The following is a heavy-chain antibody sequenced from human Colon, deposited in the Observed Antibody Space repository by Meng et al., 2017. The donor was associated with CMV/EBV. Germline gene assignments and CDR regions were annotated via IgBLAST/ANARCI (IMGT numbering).Heavy chain of an antibody. Sequence: GGSLRLSCAASGFNFRSSAMSWVRQAPGKGLEWVSTISGSGERTHYAGSVKGRFTISRDNSKSTLYLQMNRLTAEDTAVYYCDGSDFWGQGTLVTVSS. CDR2: ISGSGERT. D-gene: IGHD5-24*01. V-gene: IGHV3-23*01. CDR1: GFNFRSSA. J-gene: IGHJ4*02. CDR3: DGSDF.